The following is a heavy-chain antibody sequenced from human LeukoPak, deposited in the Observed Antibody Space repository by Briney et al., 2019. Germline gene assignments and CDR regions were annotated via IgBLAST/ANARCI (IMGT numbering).Heavy chain of an antibody. J-gene: IGHJ6*03. D-gene: IGHD3-10*01. V-gene: IGHV3-23*01. CDR3: AKDGGLLWFGELPRTFYYMDV. CDR2: ISGSGGST. Sequence: PGGSLRLSCAASGFTFSNYAMSWVRQAPGKGLEWVSAISGSGGSTYYADSVKGRFTISRDNSKNTLYLQMNSLRAEDTAVYYCAKDGGLLWFGELPRTFYYMDVWGKGTTVTVSS. CDR1: GFTFSNYA.